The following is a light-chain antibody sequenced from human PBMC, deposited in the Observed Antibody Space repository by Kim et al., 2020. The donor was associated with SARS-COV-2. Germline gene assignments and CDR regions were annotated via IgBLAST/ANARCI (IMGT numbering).Light chain of an antibody. Sequence: QSFTISCTETSSDVGGYNYVSSNQKHPVKAPKIMMYEDSERPSGVSKRFSGSKSDNTASLTISGLQAEDEADYYCSSYTISNTVTFGGGTQLTVL. CDR1: SSDVGGYNY. J-gene: IGLJ2*01. V-gene: IGLV2-14*01. CDR2: EDS. CDR3: SSYTISNTVT.